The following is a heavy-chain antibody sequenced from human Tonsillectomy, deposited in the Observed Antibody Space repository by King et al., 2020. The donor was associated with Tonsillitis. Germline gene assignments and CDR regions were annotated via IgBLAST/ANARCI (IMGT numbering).Heavy chain of an antibody. CDR2: ISYDGSNK. V-gene: IGHV3-30*18. CDR3: AKGYDSSGYYSEYFDL. CDR1: GFTFSTYG. D-gene: IGHD3-22*01. Sequence: VQLVESGGGVVQPGRSLRLSCAASGFTFSTYGMHWFRQAPGKGLEWVAVISYDGSNKYYADSVKGRFTISRDNSKNTLYLQMNSLRAEDTAVYYCAKGYDSSGYYSEYFDLWGRGTLVTVSS. J-gene: IGHJ2*01.